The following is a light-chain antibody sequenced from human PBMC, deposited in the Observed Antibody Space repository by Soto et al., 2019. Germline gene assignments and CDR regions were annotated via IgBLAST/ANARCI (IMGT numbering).Light chain of an antibody. J-gene: IGLJ2*01. CDR3: SSYTISNIL. CDR2: EVT. V-gene: IGLV2-14*01. CDR1: SSDVGNYNS. Sequence: QSVLTQPASVSGSPGQSITISCTGTSSDVGNYNSVSWYQQYPGKAPKLMIYEVTNRPSGVSNRFSGSKSGNTASLTISGLQAEDEADYYCSSYTISNILFGGGTKVTVL.